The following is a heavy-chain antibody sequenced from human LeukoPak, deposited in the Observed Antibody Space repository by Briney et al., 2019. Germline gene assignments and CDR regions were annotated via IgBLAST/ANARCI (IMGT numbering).Heavy chain of an antibody. CDR1: GGSISSYY. J-gene: IGHJ4*02. CDR3: ARATRYYYDSSGYYDY. D-gene: IGHD3-22*01. CDR2: IYYSGST. V-gene: IGHV4-59*01. Sequence: PSETLSLTCTVSGGSISSYYWSWIRQPPGKGLEWIGYIYYSGSTNYNPSLKSRVTISVDTSKNQFSLKLSSVAAADTAVYYCARATRYYYDSSGYYDYWGQGTLVTVSS.